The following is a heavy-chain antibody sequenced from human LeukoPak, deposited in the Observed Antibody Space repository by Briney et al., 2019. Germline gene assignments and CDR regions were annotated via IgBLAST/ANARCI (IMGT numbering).Heavy chain of an antibody. CDR2: IYSGGST. Sequence: PGGSLRLSCAASGFTFSSYWMHWVRQAPGKGLEWVSVIYSGGSTYYADSVKGRFTISRDNSKNTLYLQMNSLRAEDTAVYYCARGLWSVLWGQGTLVTVSS. J-gene: IGHJ4*02. CDR3: ARGLWSVL. V-gene: IGHV3-66*01. CDR1: GFTFSSYW. D-gene: IGHD2-21*01.